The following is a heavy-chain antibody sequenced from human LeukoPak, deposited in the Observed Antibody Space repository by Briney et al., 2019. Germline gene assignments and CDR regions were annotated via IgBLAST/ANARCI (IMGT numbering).Heavy chain of an antibody. CDR1: GGSISSSSYF. CDR2: VYHSGST. Sequence: SETLSLTCTVSGGSISSSSYFWSWIRQTPGKGVEWIGEVYHSGSTDYNPSLKSRVSISIDKSKNHFSLKLRSVTAADTAVYFCARGGAVNGFDSWGQGTRVTVSS. CDR3: ARGGAVNGFDS. D-gene: IGHD2-8*01. V-gene: IGHV4-39*02. J-gene: IGHJ3*02.